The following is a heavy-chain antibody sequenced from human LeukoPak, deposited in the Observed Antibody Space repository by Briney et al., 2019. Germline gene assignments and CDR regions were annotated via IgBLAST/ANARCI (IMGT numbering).Heavy chain of an antibody. J-gene: IGHJ4*02. CDR1: GFTFSNAW. Sequence: GGSLRLSCAASGFTFSNAWMSWVRQAPGKGLEWVGRIKSKTDGGTTDYAAPVKGRFTISRDDSKNTLYLQMNSLKTEDTAVYYCTTDFWDIVVVPAARSGVGYWGQGTLVTVSS. V-gene: IGHV3-15*01. CDR3: TTDFWDIVVVPAARSGVGY. D-gene: IGHD2-2*01. CDR2: IKSKTDGGTT.